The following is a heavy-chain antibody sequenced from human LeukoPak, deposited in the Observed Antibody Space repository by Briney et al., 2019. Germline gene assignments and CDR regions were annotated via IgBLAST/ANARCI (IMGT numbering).Heavy chain of an antibody. V-gene: IGHV3-48*01. J-gene: IGHJ5*02. D-gene: IGHD5-12*01. CDR3: ARDSGYDSGWFDP. CDR2: ISSSSNTI. CDR1: GFTFNYFS. Sequence: PGGSLRLSCAASGFTFNYFSVNWVRQAPGKGLEWVSYISSSSNTIYYADSVKGRFTISRNNARNSLYLQMNSLRAEDTAVYYCARDSGYDSGWFDPWGQGTLVTVSS.